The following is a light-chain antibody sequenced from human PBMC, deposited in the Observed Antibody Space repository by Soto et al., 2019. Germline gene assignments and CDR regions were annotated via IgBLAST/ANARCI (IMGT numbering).Light chain of an antibody. CDR2: LEGSGSY. V-gene: IGLV4-60*03. Sequence: QLVLTQSSSASASLGSSVKLTCTLSSGHSSYTIAWHQQQPGKAPRYLMKLEGSGSYNKGSGVPDRFSGSSSGADRYLTISNLQSEDEADYYCETWDSFAVFGGGTKVTVL. CDR3: ETWDSFAV. CDR1: SGHSSYT. J-gene: IGLJ2*01.